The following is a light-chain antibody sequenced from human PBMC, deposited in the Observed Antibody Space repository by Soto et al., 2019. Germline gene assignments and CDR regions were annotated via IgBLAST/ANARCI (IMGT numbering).Light chain of an antibody. V-gene: IGLV2-14*01. CDR2: DVS. J-gene: IGLJ2*01. Sequence: QSALPQPASVSGSPGQSITISCTGTSSDVGGYNYVSWYQQHPGKAPKLMIYDVSNRPSGVSNRFSVSKSGNTASLTISGLQAEDEDDYYCSSYTSSSTQVLFGGGTKVTVL. CDR1: SSDVGGYNY. CDR3: SSYTSSSTQVL.